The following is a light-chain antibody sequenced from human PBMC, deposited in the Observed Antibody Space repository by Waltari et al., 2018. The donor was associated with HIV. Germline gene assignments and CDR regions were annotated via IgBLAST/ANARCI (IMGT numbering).Light chain of an antibody. CDR3: SSRDTTTNQVI. CDR1: SLKSAY. V-gene: IGLV3-19*01. Sequence: SSELTQDPVVSVALGQKVRITCQGDSLKSAYATWYQQKPGQAPELVLSVENSRPSGIPHPVSGSRSGNTASLTTAGAQAGDEGDYYCSSRDTTTNQVIFGGGTRVTVL. J-gene: IGLJ2*01. CDR2: VEN.